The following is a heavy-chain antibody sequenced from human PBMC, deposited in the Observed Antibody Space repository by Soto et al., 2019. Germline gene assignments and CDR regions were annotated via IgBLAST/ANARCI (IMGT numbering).Heavy chain of an antibody. CDR3: ARDHGLLRYFDWLLGDAFDI. CDR2: ISAYNGNT. Sequence: QVQLVQSGAEVKKPGASVKVSCKASGYTFTSYGISWVRQAPGQGLEWMGWISAYNGNTNYAQKLQGRVTMTTDTSTSTAYMELRSLSSDDTAVYYCARDHGLLRYFDWLLGDAFDIWGQGTMVTVSS. V-gene: IGHV1-18*01. D-gene: IGHD3-9*01. CDR1: GYTFTSYG. J-gene: IGHJ3*02.